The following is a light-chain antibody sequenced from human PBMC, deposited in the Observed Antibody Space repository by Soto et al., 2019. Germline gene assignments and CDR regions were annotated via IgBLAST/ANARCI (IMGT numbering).Light chain of an antibody. CDR2: AAS. V-gene: IGKV1-39*01. Sequence: DIQMTQSPSSLSASVGDRVTITCRASQSISSYLNWYQQKPGKAPKLLIYAASSLQSGVPSRFSGSGSGTDFTLTISSLQPEDFATYYCQQSYSIPDTFGQGTK. CDR3: QQSYSIPDT. CDR1: QSISSY. J-gene: IGKJ2*01.